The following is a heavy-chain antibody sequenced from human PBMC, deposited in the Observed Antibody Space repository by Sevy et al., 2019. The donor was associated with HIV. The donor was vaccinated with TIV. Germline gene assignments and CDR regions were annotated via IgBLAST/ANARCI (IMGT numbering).Heavy chain of an antibody. D-gene: IGHD4-17*01. V-gene: IGHV3-23*01. J-gene: IGHJ4*02. Sequence: GGSLRLSCAASGFTFTSYTMSWVRQAPGKGLEWVSDISVSGGRTYYSDSVKGRFTISRDNSKNTLYLQMSSLRAVDTAVYDCAKRGYGDLDSPRIFDFWGRGTLVTVSS. CDR3: AKRGYGDLDSPRIFDF. CDR1: GFTFTSYT. CDR2: ISVSGGRT.